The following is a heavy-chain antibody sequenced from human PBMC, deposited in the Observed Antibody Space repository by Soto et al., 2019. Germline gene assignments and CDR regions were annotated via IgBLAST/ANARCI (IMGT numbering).Heavy chain of an antibody. CDR1: GYTFSNYG. CDR3: ASDMGVNDHGDYVDY. Sequence: QVQLVQSGAEVKKPGDSVKVSCKASGYTFSNYGVSWVRQAPGQGLEWMGWISGYNGNTKYAQKVQGRVTMTIDTSTSTAYMELRSLRADDTAVYYCASDMGVNDHGDYVDYWGQGTRVTVSS. V-gene: IGHV1-18*01. CDR2: ISGYNGNT. D-gene: IGHD4-17*01. J-gene: IGHJ4*02.